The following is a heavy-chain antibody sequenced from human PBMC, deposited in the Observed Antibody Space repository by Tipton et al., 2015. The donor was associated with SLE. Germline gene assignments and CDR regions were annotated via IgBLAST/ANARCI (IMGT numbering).Heavy chain of an antibody. Sequence: TLSLTCAVYGGSFSGYYWSWIRQPPGKGLEWIGEINHSGSTNYNPSLKSRVTISVDTSKNQFSLKLSSVTAADTAVYYCARLGGYSTYFDYWGQGTLVTVSS. CDR3: ARLGGYSTYFDY. J-gene: IGHJ4*02. V-gene: IGHV4-34*01. D-gene: IGHD4-11*01. CDR1: GGSFSGYY. CDR2: INHSGST.